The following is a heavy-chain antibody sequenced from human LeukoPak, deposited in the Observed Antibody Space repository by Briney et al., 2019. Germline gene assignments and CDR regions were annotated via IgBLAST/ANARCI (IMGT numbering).Heavy chain of an antibody. D-gene: IGHD6-13*01. J-gene: IGHJ4*02. CDR2: IYYSGST. Sequence: SETLSLTCTVSGGSISSGGYYWSWIRQHPGKGLEWIGYIYYSGSTYYNPSLKSRVTISVGTSKNQFSLKLSSVTAADTAVYYCAREYPRIAAAGTGPYFDYWGQGTLVTVSS. CDR3: AREYPRIAAAGTGPYFDY. V-gene: IGHV4-31*03. CDR1: GGSISSGGYY.